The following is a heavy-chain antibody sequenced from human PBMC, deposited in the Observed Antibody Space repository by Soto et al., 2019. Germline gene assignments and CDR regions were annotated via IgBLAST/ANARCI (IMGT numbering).Heavy chain of an antibody. V-gene: IGHV3-30*18. CDR3: AKGYCSSTNCDDPPPGYGIDV. J-gene: IGHJ6*02. CDR2: ISYSGSNK. Sequence: QVQLVESGGGVVQPGRSLRLSCAASGLTFNNYGMHWVRQAPGKGLEWVAAISYSGSNKYYTDSVKGRFTISRDNSKNTLDLQMNSLRAEDTAVYYCAKGYCSSTNCDDPPPGYGIDVWGQGTTVTVSS. D-gene: IGHD2-2*01. CDR1: GLTFNNYG.